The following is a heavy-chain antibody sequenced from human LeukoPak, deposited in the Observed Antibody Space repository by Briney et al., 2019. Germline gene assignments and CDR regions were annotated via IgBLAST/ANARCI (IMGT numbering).Heavy chain of an antibody. CDR1: GGSISSYY. J-gene: IGHJ4*02. Sequence: SQTLSLTCTVSGGSISSYYWSWIRQPAGKGLEWIGRIYTSGSTNYNPSPKSRVTMSVDTSKNQFSLKLSSVTAADTAVYYCARDYYDSSGYYYGLDYWGQGTLVTVSS. CDR2: IYTSGST. D-gene: IGHD3-22*01. V-gene: IGHV4-4*07. CDR3: ARDYYDSSGYYYGLDY.